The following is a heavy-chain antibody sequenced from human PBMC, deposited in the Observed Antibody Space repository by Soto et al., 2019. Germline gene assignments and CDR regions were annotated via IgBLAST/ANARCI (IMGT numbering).Heavy chain of an antibody. CDR1: GFTFDDYH. D-gene: IGHD6-19*01. CDR2: ISSSSDTI. CDR3: ARDPDLYIYSSVRYFDS. J-gene: IGHJ4*02. Sequence: QVQLVESGGGLVKPGGSLRLSCAASGFTFDDYHMTWIRQAPGKGLEWISYISSSSDTIYYADSVKGRFTISRDSAKNSLILQMNTLRVDDTAMYYCARDPDLYIYSSVRYFDSWGKGTLVTVSS. V-gene: IGHV3-11*01.